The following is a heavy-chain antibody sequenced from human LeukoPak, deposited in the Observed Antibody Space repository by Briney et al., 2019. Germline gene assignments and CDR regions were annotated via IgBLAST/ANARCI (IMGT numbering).Heavy chain of an antibody. CDR1: GFTFSSYE. J-gene: IGHJ5*02. CDR2: ISSSSSYI. V-gene: IGHV3-21*06. D-gene: IGHD3-9*01. CDR3: ARDQKPVSGRYFDWLLETPRYNWFDP. Sequence: GGSLRLSCAASGFTFSSYEMNWVRQAPGKGLEWVSSISSSSSYIYYADSLKGRFTISRDNAKNSLYLQMNSLRAEDTAVYYCARDQKPVSGRYFDWLLETPRYNWFDPWGQGTLVTVSS.